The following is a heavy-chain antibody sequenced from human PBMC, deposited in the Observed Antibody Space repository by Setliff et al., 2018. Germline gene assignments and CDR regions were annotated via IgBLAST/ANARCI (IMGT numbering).Heavy chain of an antibody. CDR2: INHSGRT. CDR1: GDSFSDYY. Sequence: ETLSLTCAVYGDSFSDYYWSWIRQPPGKGLEWIAEINHSGRTTYNPSLKSRVTISVDTSKNQFSLKLNSVTAADTAVYFCARFGPLDLTGDWAFDSWGQGTLVTVSS. CDR3: ARFGPLDLTGDWAFDS. J-gene: IGHJ4*02. V-gene: IGHV4-34*01. D-gene: IGHD7-27*01.